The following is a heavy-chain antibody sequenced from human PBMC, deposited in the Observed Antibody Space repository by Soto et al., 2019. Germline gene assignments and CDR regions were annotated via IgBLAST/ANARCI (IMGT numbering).Heavy chain of an antibody. V-gene: IGHV4-34*01. Sequence: TLSLTCAVYGGSFSGYYWSWIRQPPGKGLEWIGEINHSGSTNYNPSLKSRVTISVDTSKNQFSLKLSSVTAADTAVYYCARGGKYYYDSSGYYWAHWFDPWGQGTLVTVSS. CDR3: ARGGKYYYDSSGYYWAHWFDP. CDR1: GGSFSGYY. CDR2: INHSGST. D-gene: IGHD3-22*01. J-gene: IGHJ5*02.